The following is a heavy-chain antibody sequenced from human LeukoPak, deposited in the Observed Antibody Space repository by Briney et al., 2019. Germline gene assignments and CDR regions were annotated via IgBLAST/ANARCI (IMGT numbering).Heavy chain of an antibody. Sequence: GESLKISGKGSGYSFTTYWIGWVRQMPGKGLEWMGIIYPGDSDTTYSPSFQGQVTTSADKSINTAYLQWSSLKASDTAMYYCARLSGSYTHDYWGQGTLVTVSS. J-gene: IGHJ4*02. CDR3: ARLSGSYTHDY. D-gene: IGHD1-26*01. CDR2: IYPGDSDT. V-gene: IGHV5-51*01. CDR1: GYSFTTYW.